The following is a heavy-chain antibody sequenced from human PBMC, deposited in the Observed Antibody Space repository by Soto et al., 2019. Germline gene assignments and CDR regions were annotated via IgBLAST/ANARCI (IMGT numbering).Heavy chain of an antibody. CDR3: ARDEGGITMVLSYGMNV. D-gene: IGHD3-10*01. Sequence: QVQLVQSGAEVRKPGSSVKVSCRVSGGTFSSYTINWVRQAPGQGLEWMGGIIPILGTTNYAQNFLGRVSITADESTSTAYMELSSLGSEDTAMYYCARDEGGITMVLSYGMNVWGQGTTVTVPS. V-gene: IGHV1-69*01. CDR1: GGTFSSYT. J-gene: IGHJ6*02. CDR2: IIPILGTT.